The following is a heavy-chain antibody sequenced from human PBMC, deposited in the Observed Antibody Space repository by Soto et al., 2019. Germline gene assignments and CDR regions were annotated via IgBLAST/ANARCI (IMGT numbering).Heavy chain of an antibody. J-gene: IGHJ5*02. D-gene: IGHD3-3*01. CDR3: ASVPVSSFGVADPPVGWFDP. CDR2: ILYTGST. CDR1: GGFVNSVNNY. V-gene: IGHV4-30-4*01. Sequence: QVHLQESGPGLVKPSQTLSLTCTVSGGFVNSVNNYWSWIRQPPGKGLEWLGYILYTGSTYYNPSLRSRITISIDTSKNPFSLKLTSVTAADTAVYYCASVPVSSFGVADPPVGWFDPWGQGTLVTVSS.